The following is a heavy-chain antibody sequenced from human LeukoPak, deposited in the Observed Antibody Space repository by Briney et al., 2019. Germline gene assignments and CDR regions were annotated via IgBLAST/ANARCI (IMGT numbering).Heavy chain of an antibody. CDR3: AKDLQQWLVPHFDY. J-gene: IGHJ4*02. D-gene: IGHD6-19*01. V-gene: IGHV3-30*02. Sequence: GGSLRLSCAASGFTFSSYSMNWVRQAPGKGLEWVAFIRYDGSNKYYADSVKGRFTISKDNSKNTLYLQMNSLRAEDTAVYYCAKDLQQWLVPHFDYWGQGTLVTVSS. CDR1: GFTFSSYS. CDR2: IRYDGSNK.